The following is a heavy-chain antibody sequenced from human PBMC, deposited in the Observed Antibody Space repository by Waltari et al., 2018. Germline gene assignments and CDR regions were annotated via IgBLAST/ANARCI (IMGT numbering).Heavy chain of an antibody. J-gene: IGHJ4*02. V-gene: IGHV4-39*07. D-gene: IGHD3-3*01. Sequence: QLQLQESGPGLVKPSETLSLTCTVSGGSISSSSYYWGWIRQPPGKGLEWIGSIYYSGSTYYNPSLKSRVTISVDTSKNQFSLKLSSVTAADTAVYYCARVMKRFWSGHPNYFDYWGQGTLVTVSS. CDR1: GGSISSSSYY. CDR3: ARVMKRFWSGHPNYFDY. CDR2: IYYSGST.